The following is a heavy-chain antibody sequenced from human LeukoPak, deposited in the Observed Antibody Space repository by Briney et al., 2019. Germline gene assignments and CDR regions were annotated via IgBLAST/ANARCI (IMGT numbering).Heavy chain of an antibody. J-gene: IGHJ3*02. CDR3: AREEDTLDAFDI. CDR2: IYYSGST. CDR1: GGSISSYY. Sequence: SETLSLTCTVSGGSISSYYWSWIRQPPGKGLEWIGYIYYSGSTNYNPSLKSRVTISVDTSKNQFSLKLSSVTAADTAVYYCAREEDTLDAFDIWGQGTTVTVSS. V-gene: IGHV4-59*01. D-gene: IGHD2-15*01.